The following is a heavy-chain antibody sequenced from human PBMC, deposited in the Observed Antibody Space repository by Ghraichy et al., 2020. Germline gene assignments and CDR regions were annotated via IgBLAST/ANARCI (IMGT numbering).Heavy chain of an antibody. CDR2: IYYSGTT. CDR1: GASISGFY. CDR3: AIVPTMFGVAPWGMDI. V-gene: IGHV4-59*01. Sequence: SETLSLTCTVSGASISGFYWSWIRQPPGKGLEWIGHIYYSGTTNYSPSLKSRLTLSVDRSQNLVSLRLSSVTSADTAVYYCAIVPTMFGVAPWGMDIWGQGTTVTVS. D-gene: IGHD3-3*01. J-gene: IGHJ6*02.